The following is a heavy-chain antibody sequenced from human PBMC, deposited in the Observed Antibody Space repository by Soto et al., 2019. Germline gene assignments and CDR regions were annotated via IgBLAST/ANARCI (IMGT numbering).Heavy chain of an antibody. CDR3: SRHVPAAGYYYGMDV. V-gene: IGHV1-69*12. Sequence: QVQLVQSGAEVKKPGSSVKVSCKASGGTFSSYAISWVRQAPGQGLEWRGGIIPIFGTANYAQKFQGRITITADESTSTAYMELSSLRSEDTAVYYCSRHVPAAGYYYGMDVWGQGTTVTVSS. CDR2: IIPIFGTA. CDR1: GGTFSSYA. D-gene: IGHD2-2*01. J-gene: IGHJ6*02.